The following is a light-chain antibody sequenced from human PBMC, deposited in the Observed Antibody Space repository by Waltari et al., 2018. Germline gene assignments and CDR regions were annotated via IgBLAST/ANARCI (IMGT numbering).Light chain of an antibody. CDR1: QSISSY. J-gene: IGKJ4*01. V-gene: IGKV1-39*01. CDR2: AAC. CDR3: QQSYSTPLT. Sequence: DIQMTQSQSSPYASVGDRVTITCRASQSISSYLNWYQQKPGKAHKLLIYAACSLQSGVASRFSGSGSGTDFTLTIRILQPEHFATYYWQQSYSTPLTFGVGTKVEIK.